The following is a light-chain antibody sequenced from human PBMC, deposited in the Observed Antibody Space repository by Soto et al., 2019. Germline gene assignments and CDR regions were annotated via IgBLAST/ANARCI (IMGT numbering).Light chain of an antibody. V-gene: IGLV2-14*01. Sequence: QSVLTQPASVSGSPGQSITISCTGTSSDVGDYNYVSWYQQHPGKAPKLMIYDVSNRPSGVSNRFSGSKSGNTASLAVSGLQAEDEADYYCSSYTSSSPLVFGGGTKLTVL. CDR2: DVS. CDR1: SSDVGDYNY. J-gene: IGLJ2*01. CDR3: SSYTSSSPLV.